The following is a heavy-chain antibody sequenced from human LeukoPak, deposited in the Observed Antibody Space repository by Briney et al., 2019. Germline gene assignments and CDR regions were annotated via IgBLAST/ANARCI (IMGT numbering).Heavy chain of an antibody. CDR2: IYFSGGT. V-gene: IGHV4-59*01. CDR1: GGSPSIYY. CDR3: AGTGYSSSWYYVDY. J-gene: IGHJ4*02. Sequence: SETLSHTRPVSGGSPSIYYLSWIRQPPGKGLEWIGYIYFSGGTNHTPSLKGRVSIPGDASMNQFSRKLRSVTAADTAVYYCAGTGYSSSWYYVDYWGQGSLVTVSS. D-gene: IGHD6-13*01.